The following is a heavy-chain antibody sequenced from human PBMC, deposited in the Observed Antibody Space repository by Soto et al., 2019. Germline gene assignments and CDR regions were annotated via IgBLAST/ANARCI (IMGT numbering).Heavy chain of an antibody. CDR2: IIPIFGTA. Sequence: GPPVKVSCKASGGTFSSYAISWVRQAPGQGLEWMGGIIPIFGTANYAQKFQGRVTITADESTSTAYMELSSLRSEDTAVYYCARGRGRYCSGGSCEALDTWGQGTLVTSPQ. V-gene: IGHV1-69*13. CDR3: ARGRGRYCSGGSCEALDT. CDR1: GGTFSSYA. D-gene: IGHD2-15*01. J-gene: IGHJ5*02.